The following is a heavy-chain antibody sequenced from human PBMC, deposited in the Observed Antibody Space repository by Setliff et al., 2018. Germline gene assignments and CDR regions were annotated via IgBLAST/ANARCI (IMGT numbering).Heavy chain of an antibody. CDR1: GGSTSSSSYY. CDR2: IYYSGST. D-gene: IGHD3-10*01. J-gene: IGHJ5*02. Sequence: SETLSLTCTVSGGSTSSSSYYWGWIRQPPGKGLEWIGSIYYSGSTYYNPSLKSRVTISVDTSKNQFSLKLSSVTAADTAVYYCARHHRGVIISWFDPWGQGTLVTVSS. V-gene: IGHV4-39*01. CDR3: ARHHRGVIISWFDP.